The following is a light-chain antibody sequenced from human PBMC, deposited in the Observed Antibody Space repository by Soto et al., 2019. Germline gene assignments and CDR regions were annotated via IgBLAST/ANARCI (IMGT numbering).Light chain of an antibody. CDR3: QQSYSTPIT. CDR1: QSISSY. CDR2: AAS. J-gene: IGKJ5*01. Sequence: DIQMTQSPSSLSASVGDRVTITCRASQSISSYLNWYQQKPGRAPDLLIYAASSLQSGVPSRFSGSGSATDFTLTISSLQPEDFTTYYCQQSYSTPITFGQGTRLEIK. V-gene: IGKV1-39*01.